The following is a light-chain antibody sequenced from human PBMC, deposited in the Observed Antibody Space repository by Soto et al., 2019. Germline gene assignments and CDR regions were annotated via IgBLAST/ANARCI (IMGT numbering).Light chain of an antibody. V-gene: IGLV2-14*01. CDR1: SSDVGGYNY. CDR3: SSYTSSSTLESV. J-gene: IGLJ1*01. Sequence: QSVLTQPASVSGSPGQWITISCTGTSSDVGGYNYVSWYQQHPGKAPKLMIYDVSNRPSGVSNRFSGSKSGNTASLTISGLQAEDEADYYCSSYTSSSTLESVFGTGTKLTVL. CDR2: DVS.